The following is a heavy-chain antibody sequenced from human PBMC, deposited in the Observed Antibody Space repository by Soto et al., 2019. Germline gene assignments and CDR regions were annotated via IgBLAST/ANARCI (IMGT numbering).Heavy chain of an antibody. Sequence: PGGSLRLSCAASGFTFSSYSMNWVRQAPGKGLEWVSSISSSSSYIYYADSVKGRFTISRDNAKNSLYLQMNSLRAEDTAVYYCARGITIFGVEIYGMDVWGQGTTVTVSS. CDR2: ISSSSSYI. J-gene: IGHJ6*02. CDR3: ARGITIFGVEIYGMDV. CDR1: GFTFSSYS. D-gene: IGHD3-3*01. V-gene: IGHV3-21*01.